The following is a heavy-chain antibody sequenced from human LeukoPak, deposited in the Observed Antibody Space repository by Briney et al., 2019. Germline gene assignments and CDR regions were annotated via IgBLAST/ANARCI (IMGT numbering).Heavy chain of an antibody. CDR3: ARAEVNFYDRSGYFDY. CDR2: IYYSGST. J-gene: IGHJ4*02. Sequence: PSETLSLTCTVFGGSISSYYWSWIRQPPGKGLEWIGYIYYSGSTNHNPSLKSRVTISVDTSKNQFSLKLSSVTAADTAVYYCARAEVNFYDRSGYFDYWGQGSLVTVSS. CDR1: GGSISSYY. V-gene: IGHV4-59*01. D-gene: IGHD3-22*01.